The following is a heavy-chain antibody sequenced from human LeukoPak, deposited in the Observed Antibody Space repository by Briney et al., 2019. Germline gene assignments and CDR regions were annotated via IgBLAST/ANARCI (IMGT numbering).Heavy chain of an antibody. Sequence: GSSVKVSCKASGGTFSSYAIIWVRQAPGQGLEWMGRIIPILGIANYAQKFQGRVTITADKSTSTAYMELSSLRSEDTAVYYCARGPSVVRGLITAASGYFDYWGQGTLVTVSS. CDR1: GGTFSSYA. CDR2: IIPILGIA. J-gene: IGHJ4*02. CDR3: ARGPSVVRGLITAASGYFDY. V-gene: IGHV1-69*04. D-gene: IGHD3-10*01.